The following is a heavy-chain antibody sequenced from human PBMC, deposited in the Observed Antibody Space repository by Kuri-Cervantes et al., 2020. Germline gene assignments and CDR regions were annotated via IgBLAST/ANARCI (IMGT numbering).Heavy chain of an antibody. CDR1: GFTFSSYS. J-gene: IGHJ3*02. CDR2: ISSSSSTI. CDR3: ARGRVGAPYAFDI. Sequence: GESLKISCAASGFTFSSYSMNWVRQAPGKGLEWVAYISSSSSTIYYADSVKGRFTISRDNAKNSLYLQMNSLRAEDTAVYYCARGRVGAPYAFDIWGQGTMVTVSS. V-gene: IGHV3-48*01. D-gene: IGHD1-26*01.